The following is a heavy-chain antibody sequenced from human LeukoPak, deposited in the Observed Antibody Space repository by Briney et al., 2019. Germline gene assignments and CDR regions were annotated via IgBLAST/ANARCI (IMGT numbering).Heavy chain of an antibody. CDR2: ISGSGGST. J-gene: IGHJ6*02. V-gene: IGHV3-23*01. D-gene: IGHD3-10*01. CDR3: AKAYYYGSGSYRYYYYYGMDV. Sequence: GGSLRLSCAASGFTLSSYAMSWVRQAPGKGLEWVSAISGSGGSTYYADSVKGRFTISRDNSKNTLYLQMNSLRAEDTAVYYCAKAYYYGSGSYRYYYYYGMDVWGQGTTVTVSS. CDR1: GFTLSSYA.